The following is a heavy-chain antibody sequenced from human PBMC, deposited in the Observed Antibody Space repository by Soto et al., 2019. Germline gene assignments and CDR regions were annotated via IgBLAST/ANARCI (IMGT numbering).Heavy chain of an antibody. V-gene: IGHV1-8*01. J-gene: IGHJ6*02. Sequence: ASVKVSCKASGYTFTSYDINWVRQATGQGLEWMGWMDPNSGNTGYAQKFQGRVTMTRNTSISTAYMELSSLRSEDTAVYYCARGRVQLWTEAYYYYYGMDVWGQGTTVTVSS. D-gene: IGHD5-18*01. CDR3: ARGRVQLWTEAYYYYYGMDV. CDR2: MDPNSGNT. CDR1: GYTFTSYD.